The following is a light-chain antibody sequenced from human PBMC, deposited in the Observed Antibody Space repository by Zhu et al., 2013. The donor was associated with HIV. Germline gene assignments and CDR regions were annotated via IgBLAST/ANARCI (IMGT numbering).Light chain of an antibody. Sequence: DIQMTQSPSSLSTSVGDRVTITCQASDDIDIYLNWYHQKPGKAPELLIYDASNLATGVPSRFSGGGSGTSFTLTISSLQPEDIGTYFCHQYENLPITFGQGTRLEIK. CDR3: HQYENLPIT. CDR1: DDIDIY. V-gene: IGKV1-33*01. J-gene: IGKJ5*01. CDR2: DAS.